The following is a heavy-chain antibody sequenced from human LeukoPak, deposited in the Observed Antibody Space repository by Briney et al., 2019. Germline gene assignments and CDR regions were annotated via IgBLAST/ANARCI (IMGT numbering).Heavy chain of an antibody. CDR3: ARAYYYGSGSNAGAFDY. CDR2: ISSSSSYI. D-gene: IGHD3-10*01. J-gene: IGHJ4*02. Sequence: GGSLRLSCAASGFTFSSYSMDKVRQAPVKSLEWVSSISSSSSYIYYADSVKGRFTISRDNAKNSLYLQMNSLRAEDTAVYYCARAYYYGSGSNAGAFDYWGQGTLVTVSS. CDR1: GFTFSSYS. V-gene: IGHV3-21*01.